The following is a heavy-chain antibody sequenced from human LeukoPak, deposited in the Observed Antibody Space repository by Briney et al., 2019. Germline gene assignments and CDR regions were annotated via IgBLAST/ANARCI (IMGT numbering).Heavy chain of an antibody. CDR1: GGSIRGGDYY. CDR2: IYYSGST. Sequence: TLSLTCTVSGGSIRGGDYYGSWIRQHPGKGLEWIGYIYYSGSTYYNPSLKSRLTISVDTSKNQFSLRLTSLTAADTAVYYCARRRDRGYDFDYWGQGTLVTVSS. CDR3: ARRRDRGYDFDY. J-gene: IGHJ4*02. D-gene: IGHD5-12*01. V-gene: IGHV4-31*03.